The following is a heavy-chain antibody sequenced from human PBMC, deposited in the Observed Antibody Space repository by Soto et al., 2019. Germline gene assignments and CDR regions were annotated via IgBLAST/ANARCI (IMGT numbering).Heavy chain of an antibody. J-gene: IGHJ5*02. D-gene: IGHD2-8*02. Sequence: QVQLQESGPGLVEPSGTLSLTCTVSGESISSNWWTWVRQPPGKGLEWIGEIYHSGRTNYNPSLKSRVTILVDKSKDQFSLKLSSVIAADTAVYYCATRRSSGPSWGLGTLVTISS. CDR2: IYHSGRT. V-gene: IGHV4-4*02. CDR1: GESISSNW. CDR3: ATRRSSGPS.